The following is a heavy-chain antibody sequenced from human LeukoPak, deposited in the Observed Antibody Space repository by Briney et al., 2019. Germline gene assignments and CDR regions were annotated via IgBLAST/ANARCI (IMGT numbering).Heavy chain of an antibody. Sequence: SETLSLTCTVSGGSISGNSYYWGWIRQPPGKGLEWIGSIYYSGSTYYNPSLKSRVTISVDKSKNQFSLKLSSVTAADTAVYYCARAMVRGVPFDYWGQGTLVTVSS. J-gene: IGHJ4*02. CDR2: IYYSGST. CDR3: ARAMVRGVPFDY. V-gene: IGHV4-39*07. D-gene: IGHD3-10*01. CDR1: GGSISGNSYY.